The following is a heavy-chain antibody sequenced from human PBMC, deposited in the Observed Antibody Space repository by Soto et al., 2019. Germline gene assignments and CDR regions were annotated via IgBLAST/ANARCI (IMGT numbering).Heavy chain of an antibody. CDR3: ARHLVRRTRGKSDY. CDR2: IDPSDSFT. CDR1: GYRFSDYW. J-gene: IGHJ4*01. D-gene: IGHD2-2*01. V-gene: IGHV5-10-1*04. Sequence: PGESLKISCKGSGYRFSDYWINWVRQVPGKGLEWMGKIDPSDSFTTYSPSFQGRVTISVDKSINTAFLRWTGLKSSDTAMYFCARHLVRRTRGKSDYWGQGTLVTVSS.